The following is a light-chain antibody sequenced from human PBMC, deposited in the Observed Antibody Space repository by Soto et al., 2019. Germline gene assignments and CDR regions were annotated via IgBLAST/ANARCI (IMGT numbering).Light chain of an antibody. CDR3: AAWDDSLSGL. J-gene: IGLJ2*01. V-gene: IGLV1-47*01. CDR1: SSNIGSNY. Sequence: QAVVTQPPSASGTPGQRVTISCSGSSSNIGSNYVYWYQQLPGTAPKLLIYRNNQRPSGVPDRFSGSQSGTSASLAISGLRSEDEADYYCAAWDDSLSGLFGGGTKLTVL. CDR2: RNN.